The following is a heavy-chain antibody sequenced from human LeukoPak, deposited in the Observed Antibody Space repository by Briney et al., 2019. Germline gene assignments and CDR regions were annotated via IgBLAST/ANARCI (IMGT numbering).Heavy chain of an antibody. CDR1: GGTFTTYA. CDR2: IIPILTVQ. CDR3: ASLYSVVTFQPVPYFDL. V-gene: IGHV1-69*04. J-gene: IGHJ2*01. D-gene: IGHD4-23*01. Sequence: SVKVSCKASGGTFTTYATSWVRQAPGQGLEWIGRIIPILTVQNYAQKFQGRVTIIVDGSTNTAYMELSSLRSEDTAVYYCASLYSVVTFQPVPYFDLWGRGTLVTVSS.